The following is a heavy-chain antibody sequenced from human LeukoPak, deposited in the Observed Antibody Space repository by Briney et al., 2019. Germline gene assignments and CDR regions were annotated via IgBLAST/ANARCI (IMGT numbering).Heavy chain of an antibody. CDR1: GGTFSSDA. Sequence: SVKVSCKASGGTFSSDAISWVRQAPGQGLEWMGGIIPIFCTANYAQKFQGRVTITADESTSTAYMELSSLRSEDTAVYYCARDFADYYDSSGYSCGYWGQGTLVTVSS. CDR3: ARDFADYYDSSGYSCGY. V-gene: IGHV1-69*13. CDR2: IIPIFCTA. D-gene: IGHD3-22*01. J-gene: IGHJ4*02.